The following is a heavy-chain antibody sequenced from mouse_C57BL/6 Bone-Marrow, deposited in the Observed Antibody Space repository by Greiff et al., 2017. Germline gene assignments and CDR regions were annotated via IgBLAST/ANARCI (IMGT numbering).Heavy chain of an antibody. CDR1: GFTFSSYG. V-gene: IGHV5-6*02. Sequence: EVMLVESGGDLVKPGGSLKLSCAASGFTFSSYGMSWVRQTPDKRLEWVATISSGGSYTYYPDSVKGRFTISRDNAKNTLYLQMSSLKSEDTAMYYCARRRGTVHYFDYWGQGTTLTVSS. CDR3: ARRRGTVHYFDY. CDR2: ISSGGSYT. D-gene: IGHD1-1*01. J-gene: IGHJ2*01.